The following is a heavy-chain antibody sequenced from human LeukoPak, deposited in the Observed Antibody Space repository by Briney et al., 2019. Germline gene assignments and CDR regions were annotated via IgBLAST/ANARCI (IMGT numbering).Heavy chain of an antibody. CDR2: ISGSGDTT. Sequence: GGSLRLSCAASGFXFSSHVISWVRQAPRKGLEWVSDISGSGDTTYYADSVKGRFTISRDNSKNTVDLKMSSLRVEDTAVYYCAKAADWLAADYIDYWGQGTLVTVSS. V-gene: IGHV3-23*01. CDR3: AKAADWLAADYIDY. CDR1: GFXFSSHV. J-gene: IGHJ4*02. D-gene: IGHD3-9*01.